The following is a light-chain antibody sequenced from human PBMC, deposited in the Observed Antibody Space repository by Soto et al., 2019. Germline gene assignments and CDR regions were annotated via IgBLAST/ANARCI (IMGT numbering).Light chain of an antibody. J-gene: IGKJ2*02. V-gene: IGKV1-5*03. CDR3: QQYNDYSGT. Sequence: DIQMTQSPSTLSASVGDRVTITCRASQTINSWLAWYQQKPGKAPKLLIYKASNVESGVPSRFSGSASGTEFTLTISSLQPDDLATYYCQQYNDYSGTFGQGTKLEIK. CDR2: KAS. CDR1: QTINSW.